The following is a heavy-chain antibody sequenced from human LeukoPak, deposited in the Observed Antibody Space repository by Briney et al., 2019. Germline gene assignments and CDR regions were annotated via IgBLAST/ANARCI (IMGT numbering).Heavy chain of an antibody. CDR1: GGSISSVIYY. CDR3: ARTYWGLDY. CDR2: IYYSGGT. J-gene: IGHJ4*02. V-gene: IGHV4-39*01. Sequence: SETLSLTCTVSGGSISSVIYYWGWVRQPPGKGLEWIGSIYYSGGTYYNPSLKRRVAISADTSKNQFSLKLSSVTVADTAVYYCARTYWGLDYWGQGTLVTVSS. D-gene: IGHD3-16*01.